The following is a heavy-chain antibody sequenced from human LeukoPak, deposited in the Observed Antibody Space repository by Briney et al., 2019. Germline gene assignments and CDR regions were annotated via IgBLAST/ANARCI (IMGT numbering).Heavy chain of an antibody. Sequence: GSLRLSCAASGFTFNTYWMTWVRQAPGKGLEWVANIKHDGSEKNYADSVKGRFTISRDNAKNSLYLQMNSLRAEDTAVYYCARDKIEAAVSGSLFDHWGQGTLVTVSS. CDR3: ARDKIEAAVSGSLFDH. J-gene: IGHJ5*02. D-gene: IGHD6-13*01. CDR1: GFTFNTYW. V-gene: IGHV3-7*01. CDR2: IKHDGSEK.